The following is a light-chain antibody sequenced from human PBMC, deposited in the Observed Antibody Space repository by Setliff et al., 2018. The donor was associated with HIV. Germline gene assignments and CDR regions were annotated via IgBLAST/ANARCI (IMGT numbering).Light chain of an antibody. CDR3: CSYAGTNMPYV. J-gene: IGLJ1*01. V-gene: IGLV2-23*02. Sequence: QSVLTQPASASGLPGQSITISCTGTSSDVGSYSLVSWYQHLPGKAPKVMIYEVTKRPSGVSARFSGSKSGNTASLTISGLQAEDEADYYCCSYAGTNMPYVFGPGTKVTVL. CDR2: EVT. CDR1: SSDVGSYSL.